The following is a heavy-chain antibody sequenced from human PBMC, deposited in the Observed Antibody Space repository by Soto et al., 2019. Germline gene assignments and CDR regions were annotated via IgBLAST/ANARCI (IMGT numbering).Heavy chain of an antibody. J-gene: IGHJ6*02. Sequence: QVQLVESGGGVVQPGRSLRLSCAASGFTFSSYGMHWVRQAPGKGLEWVAVISYDGSNKYYADSVKGRFTISRDNSKNTLYLQMNSLRAEDTAVYYCAKDPDGYNLYYYYGMDVWGQGTTVTVSS. CDR2: ISYDGSNK. CDR1: GFTFSSYG. D-gene: IGHD5-12*01. CDR3: AKDPDGYNLYYYYGMDV. V-gene: IGHV3-30*18.